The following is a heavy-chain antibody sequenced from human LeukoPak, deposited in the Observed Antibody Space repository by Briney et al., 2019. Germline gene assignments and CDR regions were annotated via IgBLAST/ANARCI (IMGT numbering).Heavy chain of an antibody. Sequence: GGSLRLSCAASGFTFDDYGMSWLRQAPGKGLEGVAGINWNGGSTGYADSVKGRFTISRDNAKNSPYLQMNSLRAEDTALYYCARGVRYTIFGVVRGCYYMDVWGKGTTVTVSS. CDR2: INWNGGST. J-gene: IGHJ6*03. CDR1: GFTFDDYG. V-gene: IGHV3-20*04. D-gene: IGHD3-3*01. CDR3: ARGVRYTIFGVVRGCYYMDV.